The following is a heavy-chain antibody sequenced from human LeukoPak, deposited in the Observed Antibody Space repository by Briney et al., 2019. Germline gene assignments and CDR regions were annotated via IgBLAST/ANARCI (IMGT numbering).Heavy chain of an antibody. V-gene: IGHV3-11*05. D-gene: IGHD1-26*01. J-gene: IGHJ4*02. Sequence: PGGSLRLSCAASGFTFNDYYMIWIRQAPGKGLEWVSYISKSGGDTNYADSVKGRFTISRDNAKNSLYLQMNSLRAEDTAVYYCARVRQSGSPLDYWGQGTLVTVSS. CDR2: ISKSGGDT. CDR1: GFTFNDYY. CDR3: ARVRQSGSPLDY.